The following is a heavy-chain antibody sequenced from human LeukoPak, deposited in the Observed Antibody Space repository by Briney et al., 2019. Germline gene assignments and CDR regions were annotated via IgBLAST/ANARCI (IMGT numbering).Heavy chain of an antibody. V-gene: IGHV1-24*01. D-gene: IGHD2-2*01. CDR1: GYTLTELS. CDR2: FDPEDGET. CDR3: ATLYLPCERGTSSRKSDAFDI. Sequence: ASVKVSCKVSGYTLTELSMHWVRQAPGKGLEWMGGFDPEDGETIYAQKFQGRVTMTEDTSTDTAYMELSSLRSEDTAVYYCATLYLPCERGTSSRKSDAFDIWGQGTMVTVSS. J-gene: IGHJ3*02.